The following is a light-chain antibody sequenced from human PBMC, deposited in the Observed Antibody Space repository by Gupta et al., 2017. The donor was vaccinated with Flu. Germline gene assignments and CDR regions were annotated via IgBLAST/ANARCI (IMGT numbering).Light chain of an antibody. CDR1: QSVRSTY. CDR3: QQYGSAPVT. V-gene: IGKV3-20*01. Sequence: ATPSLSPGERATLSCRASQSVRSTYLACYQQKPGQAPRLPIYDASSRATDIPDRFSGSGSGTDVTLTISRLEPEDFAMYYCQQYGSAPVTFGQGTKLEIE. CDR2: DAS. J-gene: IGKJ2*01.